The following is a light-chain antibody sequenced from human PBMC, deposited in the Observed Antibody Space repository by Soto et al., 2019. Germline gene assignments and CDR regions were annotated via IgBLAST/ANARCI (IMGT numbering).Light chain of an antibody. CDR3: QQYDSSGT. Sequence: EMVMTQSPATLSVSPGEIATLSCSASQSVSSSYLAWYQQKPGQAPRLLIYGASSRATGIPDRFSGSGSGTDFTLTISRLEPEDFAVYYCQQYDSSGTFGQGTKVDIK. V-gene: IGKV3-20*01. CDR2: GAS. CDR1: QSVSSSY. J-gene: IGKJ1*01.